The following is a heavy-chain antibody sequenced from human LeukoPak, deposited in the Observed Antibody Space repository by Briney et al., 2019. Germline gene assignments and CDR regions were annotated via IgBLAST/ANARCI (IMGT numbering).Heavy chain of an antibody. CDR3: ARRRKDLNWFDP. CDR2: INYSGRT. J-gene: IGHJ5*02. V-gene: IGHV4-39*01. CDR1: GDSISSSDFH. Sequence: SETLSLTCTVSGDSISSSDFHWGWIRRPPGKGLEWIALINYSGRTFYNPSLERRVTISVDMSTNQFSLRLNSVTAADTAVYYCARRRKDLNWFDPWGQGTLVTVSS.